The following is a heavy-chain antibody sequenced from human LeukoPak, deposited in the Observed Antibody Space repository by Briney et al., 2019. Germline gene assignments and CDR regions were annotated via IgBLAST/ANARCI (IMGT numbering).Heavy chain of an antibody. V-gene: IGHV4-59*01. J-gene: IGHJ6*03. D-gene: IGHD3-16*01. CDR2: IYYSGST. Sequence: SETLSLTCTVSGGSISSYYWSWIRQPPGKGLEWIGYIYYSGSTNYNPSLKSRVTISVDTSKNQFSLKPSSVTAADTAVYYCARETSQKGAHFMDVWGKGTTVTISS. CDR3: ARETSQKGAHFMDV. CDR1: GGSISSYY.